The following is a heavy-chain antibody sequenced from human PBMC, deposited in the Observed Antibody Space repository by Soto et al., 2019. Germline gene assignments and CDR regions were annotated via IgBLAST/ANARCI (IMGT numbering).Heavy chain of an antibody. CDR3: AKGRYDFWSPYYFDS. CDR1: GLNFDDFA. D-gene: IGHD3-3*01. V-gene: IGHV3-9*01. J-gene: IGHJ4*02. Sequence: LRLSCVGTGLNFDDFAMHWVRQAPGKGLEWVSGITWNSRVLAYADSVKGRFTISRDNARNSLYLQMDSLRDEDTASYYCAKGRYDFWSPYYFDSWGQGTLVTVSS. CDR2: ITWNSRVL.